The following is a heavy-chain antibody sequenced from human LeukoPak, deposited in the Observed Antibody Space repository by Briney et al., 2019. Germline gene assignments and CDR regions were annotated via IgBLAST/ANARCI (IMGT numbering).Heavy chain of an antibody. D-gene: IGHD3-22*01. CDR2: ISSSGSTI. CDR3: ARDRTDYYDSSGSKLDY. V-gene: IGHV3-48*04. CDR1: GFTFSSYS. J-gene: IGHJ4*02. Sequence: PGGSLRLSCAASGFTFSSYSMNWVRQAPGKGLEWVSYISSSGSTIYYADSVKGRFTISRDNAKNSLYLQMNSLRAEDTALYYCARDRTDYYDSSGSKLDYWGQGTLVTVSS.